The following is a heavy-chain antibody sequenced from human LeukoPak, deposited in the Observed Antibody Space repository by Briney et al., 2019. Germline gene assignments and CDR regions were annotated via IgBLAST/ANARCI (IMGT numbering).Heavy chain of an antibody. J-gene: IGHJ3*02. Sequence: ASVTVSFTASGYTFTSYGISWVRQAPGQGLEWMGWISAYNGNTNYAQKLQGRVTMTTDTSTSTAYMELRSLRSDDTAVYYCARDADSSGWHDAFDIWGQGTMVTVSS. CDR1: GYTFTSYG. D-gene: IGHD6-19*01. CDR3: ARDADSSGWHDAFDI. V-gene: IGHV1-18*01. CDR2: ISAYNGNT.